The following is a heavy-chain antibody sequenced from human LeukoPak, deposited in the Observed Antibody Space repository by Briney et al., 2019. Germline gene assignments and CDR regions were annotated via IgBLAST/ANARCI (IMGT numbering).Heavy chain of an antibody. CDR2: FDPEDGET. V-gene: IGHV1-24*01. Sequence: ASVKVSCKVSGYTLTELSMHWVRQAPGKGLEWMGGFDPEDGETIYAQKFQGRVTMTEDTSTDTAYMELSSLRSEDTAVYYCATAHGSGSCYSVVEDWGQGTLVTVSS. J-gene: IGHJ4*02. CDR1: GYTLTELS. CDR3: ATAHGSGSCYSVVED. D-gene: IGHD3-10*01.